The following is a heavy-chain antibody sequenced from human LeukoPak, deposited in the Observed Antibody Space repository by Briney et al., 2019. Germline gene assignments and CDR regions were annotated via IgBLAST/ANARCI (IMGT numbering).Heavy chain of an antibody. V-gene: IGHV3-23*01. CDR1: GFTFSSYA. CDR3: AKGGEDIVVVPAAVSFDY. D-gene: IGHD2-2*01. Sequence: GGSLTLSCAASGFTFSSYAMSWVRQAPGKGLEWVSAISGSGGSTYYADSVKGRFTISRDNSKNTLYLQMNSLRAEDTAVYYCAKGGEDIVVVPAAVSFDYWGQGTLVTVSS. CDR2: ISGSGGST. J-gene: IGHJ4*02.